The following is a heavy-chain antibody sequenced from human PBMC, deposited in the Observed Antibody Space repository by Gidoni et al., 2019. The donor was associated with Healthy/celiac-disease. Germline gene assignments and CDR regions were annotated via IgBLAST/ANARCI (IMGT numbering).Heavy chain of an antibody. J-gene: IGHJ6*02. D-gene: IGHD2-21*02. CDR2: IYSGGST. CDR3: ASPGPPNCGGDCYSYYYYGMDV. V-gene: IGHV3-66*01. Sequence: EVQLVESGGGLVQPGGSLRLSCAASGFTVSRNYMSWVRQAPGKGLEWGSVIYSGGSTYYADSVKGRFTISRDNAKNTLDRQMNSLRAEDTAVYYCASPGPPNCGGDCYSYYYYGMDVWGQGTTVTVSS. CDR1: GFTVSRNY.